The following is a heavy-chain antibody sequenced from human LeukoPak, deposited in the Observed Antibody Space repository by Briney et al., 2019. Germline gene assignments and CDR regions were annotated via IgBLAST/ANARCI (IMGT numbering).Heavy chain of an antibody. D-gene: IGHD6-19*01. Sequence: SDTLSLTCSVSGASISSYYWRWIRQPPGKTLEWIGYIYYTGSTNYNPSLKSRVTISADTSKSQFYLNVTSVTAADTAVYYCSRGSVARFDNWGQGILVTVSS. CDR2: IYYTGST. J-gene: IGHJ5*02. CDR3: SRGSVARFDN. V-gene: IGHV4-59*07. CDR1: GASISSYY.